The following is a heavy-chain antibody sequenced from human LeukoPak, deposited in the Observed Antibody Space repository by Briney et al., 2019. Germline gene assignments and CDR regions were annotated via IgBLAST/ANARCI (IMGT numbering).Heavy chain of an antibody. V-gene: IGHV1-69*04. J-gene: IGHJ4*02. CDR2: IIPILGIA. CDR1: GGTFSSYA. CDR3: ARDRGVGAMRPLGY. D-gene: IGHD1-26*01. Sequence: SVKVSCKASGGTFSSYAISWVRQAPGQGLEWMGRIIPILGIANYAQKFQGRVTITADKSTSTAYMELRSLRSDDTAVYYCARDRGVGAMRPLGYWGQGTLVTVSS.